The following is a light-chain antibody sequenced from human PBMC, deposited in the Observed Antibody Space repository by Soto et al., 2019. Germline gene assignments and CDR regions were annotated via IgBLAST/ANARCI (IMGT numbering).Light chain of an antibody. CDR2: DVS. J-gene: IGLJ1*01. CDR1: NSDVGGYNY. V-gene: IGLV2-14*03. CDR3: SSYTTSNTRQIV. Sequence: QSVLTQPASLSGSPGQSITISCTGTNSDVGGYNYVSWYQHHPGKAPKLIIYDVSNRPSGVSNRFSGSKSGNTASLTISGLQPEDEADYYCSSYTTSNTRQIVFGTGTKVTVL.